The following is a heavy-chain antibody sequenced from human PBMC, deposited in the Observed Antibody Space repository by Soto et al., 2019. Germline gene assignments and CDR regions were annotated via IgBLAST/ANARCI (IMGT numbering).Heavy chain of an antibody. CDR3: ARDETQQQRTNGMDV. CDR1: GGSISSGGYY. V-gene: IGHV4-31*03. CDR2: IYYSGST. Sequence: SETLSLTCTVSGGSISSGGYYWSWIRQHPGKGLEWIGYIYYSGSTYYNPSLKSRVTISVDTSKNQFPLKLSSVTAADTAVYYCARDETQQQRTNGMDVWGQGTTVT. D-gene: IGHD6-13*01. J-gene: IGHJ6*02.